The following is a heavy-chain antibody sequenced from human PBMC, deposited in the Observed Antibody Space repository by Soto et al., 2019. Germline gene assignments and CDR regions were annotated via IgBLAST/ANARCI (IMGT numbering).Heavy chain of an antibody. CDR1: GYTFTNYD. CDR3: ARENGDFDY. V-gene: IGHV1-8*01. J-gene: IGHJ4*02. Sequence: QVQLVQSGVEVKKPGASVKVSCKAAGYTFTNYDINWVRQASGQGLEWMGWLTPNNGDTGIAQKFRGRLTMTRNTSISTAYMELSSLRSEDSAVYYCARENGDFDYLGQGSQVTVSS. CDR2: LTPNNGDT. D-gene: IGHD4-17*01.